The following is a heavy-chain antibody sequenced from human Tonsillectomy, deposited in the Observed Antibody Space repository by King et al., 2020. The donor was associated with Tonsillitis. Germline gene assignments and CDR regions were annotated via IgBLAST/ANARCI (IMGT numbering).Heavy chain of an antibody. CDR3: AKDLSNRRDGYHLGGDL. J-gene: IGHJ5*02. CDR2: ISYDGSNR. D-gene: IGHD5-24*01. CDR1: GFTLSDFG. V-gene: IGHV3-30*18. Sequence: VQLVESGGGVVQPGGSLRLSCAASGFTLSDFGMHWVRQAPGKGLEWVAIISYDGSNRFHADSVKGRFTISRDNSKNTLYLQMNSLRAEDTAVYYCAKDLSNRRDGYHLGGDLWGQGTLVTVSS.